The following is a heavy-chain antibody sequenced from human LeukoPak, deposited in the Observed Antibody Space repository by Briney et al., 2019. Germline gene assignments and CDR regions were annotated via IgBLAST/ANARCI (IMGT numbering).Heavy chain of an antibody. D-gene: IGHD3-9*01. J-gene: IGHJ4*02. CDR1: GYSINGDFH. CDR3: ARDRFDVGQYEFDY. V-gene: IGHV4-38-2*01. Sequence: SETLSLTCDVSGYSINGDFHWGWVRQSPGKGLEWIATIHHDGSTYYNPSLKSRVSISMDTSKNQFSLRVTSVTAADTATYYCARDRFDVGQYEFDYWGQGALVTVSS. CDR2: IHHDGST.